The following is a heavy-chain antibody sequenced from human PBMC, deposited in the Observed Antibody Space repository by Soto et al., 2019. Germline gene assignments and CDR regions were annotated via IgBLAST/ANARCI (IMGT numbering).Heavy chain of an antibody. Sequence: SETLSLTCAVSGGSISSGGYSWSWIRQPPVKGLEWIGYIYHSGSTYYTPSLKSRVTISVDRSKNQFYLKLSSVTAADTAVYCCSTGPMVYAFRGQGTLVTVCS. V-gene: IGHV4-30-2*01. CDR1: GGSISSGGYS. J-gene: IGHJ4*02. D-gene: IGHD2-8*01. CDR3: STGPMVYAF. CDR2: IYHSGST.